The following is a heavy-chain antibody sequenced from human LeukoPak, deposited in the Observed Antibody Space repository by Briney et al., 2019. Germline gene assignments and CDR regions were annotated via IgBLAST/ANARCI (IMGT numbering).Heavy chain of an antibody. J-gene: IGHJ4*02. CDR2: IKAKAHGGTI. Sequence: PGGSLRLSCAASGFTFINAWMAWVRQAPGKGLEWVGRIKAKAHGGTIEYAAPVKGRFTISRDDSKNTLYLQMNSLKTEDTAVYYCTRDQTPYYWGQGTLVTVSS. V-gene: IGHV3-15*01. CDR3: TRDQTPYY. CDR1: GFTFINAW.